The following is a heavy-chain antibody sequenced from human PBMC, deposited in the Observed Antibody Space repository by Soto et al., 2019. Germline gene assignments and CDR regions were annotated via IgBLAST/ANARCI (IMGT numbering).Heavy chain of an antibody. V-gene: IGHV3-7*05. CDR1: GFTLSNYW. D-gene: IGHD3-16*01. Sequence: EVQLVESGGGLVQPGGSLRLSCTASGFTLSNYWMSWARQTPGKGLEWVANIGPDGSQRSYVDSVNGRFTISRDNAKSSLYLQMSSLRAEDTAAYYCGRNTLGWGQGTLVTVSS. CDR2: IGPDGSQR. J-gene: IGHJ4*02. CDR3: GRNTLG.